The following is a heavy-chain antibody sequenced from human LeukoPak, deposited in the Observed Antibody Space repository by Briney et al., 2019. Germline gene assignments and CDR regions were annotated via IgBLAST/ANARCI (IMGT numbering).Heavy chain of an antibody. CDR3: AKDDPSGGFDY. Sequence: PGGSLRLSCAASGFTFSSYGMHWVRQAPGKGLEWVAVIWYDGSNKYYADSVKGRFTISRDNSKNTLYLQMNSLRAEDTAVYYCAKDDPSGGFDYWGQGTLVTVSS. D-gene: IGHD3-10*01. J-gene: IGHJ4*02. V-gene: IGHV3-30*02. CDR2: IWYDGSNK. CDR1: GFTFSSYG.